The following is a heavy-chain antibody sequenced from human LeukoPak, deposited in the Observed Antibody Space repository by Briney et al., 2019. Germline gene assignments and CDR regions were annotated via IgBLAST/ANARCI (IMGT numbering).Heavy chain of an antibody. V-gene: IGHV4-61*02. CDR3: ARARITIFGVDRYYFDY. D-gene: IGHD3-3*01. CDR2: IYTSGST. J-gene: IGHJ4*02. CDR1: GGSISSGSYY. Sequence: PSETLSLTCTVSGGSISSGSYYWSWIRQPAGKGLEWIGRIYTSGSTNYNPSLKSRVTISVDTSKNQFSLKLSSVTAADTAVYYCARARITIFGVDRYYFDYWGQGTLVTVSS.